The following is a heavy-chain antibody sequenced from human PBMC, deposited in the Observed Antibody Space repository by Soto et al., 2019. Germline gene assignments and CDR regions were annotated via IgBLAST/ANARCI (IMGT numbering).Heavy chain of an antibody. CDR2: INSDGSRT. Sequence: PGGSLRLSCAASGFTFSSYWLRWVRQAPGEGLGWVSRINSDGSRTRYADSVKGRFTISRDNSKNTLYLQMNSLRAEDTAVYYCAKFGYDSSGYYAPVYYWGQGTLVTVSS. V-gene: IGHV3-74*01. CDR3: AKFGYDSSGYYAPVYY. CDR1: GFTFSSYW. J-gene: IGHJ4*02. D-gene: IGHD3-22*01.